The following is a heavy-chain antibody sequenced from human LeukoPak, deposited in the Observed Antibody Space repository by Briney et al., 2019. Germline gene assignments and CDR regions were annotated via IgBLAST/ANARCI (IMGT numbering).Heavy chain of an antibody. V-gene: IGHV3-9*01. D-gene: IGHD3-22*01. J-gene: IGHJ4*02. CDR2: ISWNSGSI. CDR1: GFTFDDYA. CDR3: AKDIAPRYDSSGYYWDY. Sequence: GGSLRLSCAASGFTFDDYAMHWVRQAPGKGLEWVSGISWNSGSIGYADSVKGRFTISRDNAKNSLYLQMNSLRAEDTALYYCAKDIAPRYDSSGYYWDYGGQGTLVTVSS.